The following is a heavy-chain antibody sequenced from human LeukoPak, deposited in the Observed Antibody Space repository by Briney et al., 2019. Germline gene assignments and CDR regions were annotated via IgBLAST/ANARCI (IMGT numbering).Heavy chain of an antibody. D-gene: IGHD3-10*01. J-gene: IGHJ3*02. CDR1: GDSISSSHW. V-gene: IGHV4-4*02. CDR3: ARDRGLWLGEARDAFDI. CDR2: IYHSGNT. Sequence: SETLSLTCAVSGDSISSSHWWSWVRQSPGKGLEWIGEIYHSGNTNYNPSLKSRVAISLDKSSNQFSLRLTSVTAADTAMYYCARDRGLWLGEARDAFDIWGQGTMVTVFS.